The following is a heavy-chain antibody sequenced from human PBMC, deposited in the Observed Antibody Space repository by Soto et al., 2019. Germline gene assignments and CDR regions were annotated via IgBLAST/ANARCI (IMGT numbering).Heavy chain of an antibody. CDR3: ALLVDDYGDHEGGSTDY. CDR1: GLSLSTSGVS. Sequence: QITLKESGPTLVKPTQTLTLTCTFSGLSLSTSGVSVGWIRHPPGQALERLALIYWDDDKRYSPSLKSRLTINKDNSKNQVVLTMTHMDPVDTATYYCALLVDDYGDHEGGSTDYWGQGTLVTVSS. V-gene: IGHV2-5*02. J-gene: IGHJ4*02. D-gene: IGHD4-17*01. CDR2: IYWDDDK.